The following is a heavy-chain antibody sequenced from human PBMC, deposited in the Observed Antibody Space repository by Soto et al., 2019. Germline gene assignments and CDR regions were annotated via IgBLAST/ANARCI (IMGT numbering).Heavy chain of an antibody. V-gene: IGHV1-69*02. J-gene: IGHJ4*02. D-gene: IGHD5-12*01. Sequence: QVQLVQSGAEVKKPGSSVKVSCKASGGTFSSYTISWVRQAPGQGLEWMGRISPILGIANYAQKFQGRVTITADKSTSTAYRELSSLRSEDTAVYYWAGDGYSGSSYFDYWGQGTLVTVAS. CDR1: GGTFSSYT. CDR2: ISPILGIA. CDR3: AGDGYSGSSYFDY.